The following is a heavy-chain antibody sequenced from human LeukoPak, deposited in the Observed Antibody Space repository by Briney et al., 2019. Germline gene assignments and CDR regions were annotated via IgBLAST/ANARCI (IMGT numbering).Heavy chain of an antibody. CDR3: ARGGRWLA. CDR1: GVSIRIGGYY. Sequence: SQTLSLTCTFSGVSIRIGGYYWSWIRQHPGKGLEWVGYIYYGGKTYYNPSLKGRVTISVDSSKTHFSLKLTSVTAADTAVYYCARGGRWLAWGQGALVTVSS. D-gene: IGHD5-24*01. CDR2: IYYGGKT. J-gene: IGHJ4*02. V-gene: IGHV4-31*03.